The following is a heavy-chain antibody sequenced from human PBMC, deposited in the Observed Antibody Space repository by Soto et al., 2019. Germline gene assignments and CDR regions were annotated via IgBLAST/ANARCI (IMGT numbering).Heavy chain of an antibody. CDR1: GGSISNASYY. D-gene: IGHD3-3*01. Sequence: QVQLQESGPGLVKPSQTLSLTCTVSGGSISNASYYWSWIRQHPKKGLEWIGYIYYSGSTYYNPSLNSRVSISVDTSKNHFSLRLSSVTDADTAVYYCARIGGKSYYDFWSGYPAFDYWGQGTAVTVSS. J-gene: IGHJ4*02. CDR3: ARIGGKSYYDFWSGYPAFDY. CDR2: IYYSGST. V-gene: IGHV4-31*03.